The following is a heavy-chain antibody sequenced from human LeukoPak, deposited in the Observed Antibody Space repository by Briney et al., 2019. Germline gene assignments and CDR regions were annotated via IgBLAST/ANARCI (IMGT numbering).Heavy chain of an antibody. V-gene: IGHV3-30*18. J-gene: IGHJ4*02. Sequence: GGSLRLSCAASGFPFSNYGMHWVRQAPGKGLEWAAAISYDGSDKYYADSVKGRFTISRDNSKKTLYLQMNSLRAEDTAVYYCAKDRVVFNRNYAYYFDYWGQGTLVTVSS. CDR1: GFPFSNYG. D-gene: IGHD1-7*01. CDR2: ISYDGSDK. CDR3: AKDRVVFNRNYAYYFDY.